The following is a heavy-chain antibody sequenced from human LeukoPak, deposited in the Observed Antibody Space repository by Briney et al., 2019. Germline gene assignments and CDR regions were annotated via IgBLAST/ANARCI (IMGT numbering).Heavy chain of an antibody. D-gene: IGHD2-2*01. J-gene: IGHJ3*02. Sequence: PSETLSLTCTVSGGSISSPNYFWSWLRQHPGKGLEWIAYIHYGRGAYYNPSLESRVSMSVDSSKNQFSLKLSSVTAADTALYYCAREVDVPSTSDAFDIWGQGTMVTVSS. CDR3: AREVDVPSTSDAFDI. CDR1: GGSISSPNYF. CDR2: IHYGRGA. V-gene: IGHV4-31*03.